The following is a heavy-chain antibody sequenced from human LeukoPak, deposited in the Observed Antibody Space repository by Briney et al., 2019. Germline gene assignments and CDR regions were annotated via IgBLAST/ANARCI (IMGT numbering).Heavy chain of an antibody. J-gene: IGHJ4*02. CDR1: GFTFSSYS. Sequence: GGSLRLSCTASGFTFSSYSMNWVRQAPGKGLEWVSSISSSSSYIYYADSAKDRFTISSDNANNTLLLQMDSLRAEDTAVYYCARDGDYSSSSHWGQGTLVTVSS. CDR2: ISSSSSYI. V-gene: IGHV3-21*01. CDR3: ARDGDYSSSSH. D-gene: IGHD6-6*01.